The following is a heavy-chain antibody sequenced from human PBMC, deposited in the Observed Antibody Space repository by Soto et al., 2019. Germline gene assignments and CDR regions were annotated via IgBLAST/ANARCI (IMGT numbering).Heavy chain of an antibody. CDR2: ISGSTGTT. V-gene: IGHV3-23*01. CDR1: GFTFSNFA. Sequence: EVQVLESGGGSVQPGGSLRLSCEASGFTFSNFAMSWVRHAPGKGLEWVSEISGSTGTTYYADSVKGRFIISRDNSKNTLHLQMNSLRAEDTAVYYCAKDTSSSPYYMDVWGKGTTVTVSS. D-gene: IGHD2-2*01. J-gene: IGHJ6*03. CDR3: AKDTSSSPYYMDV.